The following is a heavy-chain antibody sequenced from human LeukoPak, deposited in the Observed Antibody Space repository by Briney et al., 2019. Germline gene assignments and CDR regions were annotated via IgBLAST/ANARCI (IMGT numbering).Heavy chain of an antibody. V-gene: IGHV4-59*01. CDR3: ARGGRHADAFDI. CDR2: MYNSGST. CDR1: GGSISSYY. J-gene: IGHJ3*02. Sequence: SETLSLTCTVSGGSISSYYWSWIRQPPGKGLEWIGYMYNSGSTNYNPSLKSRVTISIDTSKNQFSLKLSSATAADTAVYYCARGGRHADAFDIWGQGTMVTVSS.